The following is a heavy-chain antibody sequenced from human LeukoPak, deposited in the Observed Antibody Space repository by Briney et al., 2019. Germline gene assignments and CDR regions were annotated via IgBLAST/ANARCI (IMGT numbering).Heavy chain of an antibody. CDR2: INPNSGGT. Sequence: GASVKVSCKASGYTFTGYYMHWVRQAPGQGLEWMGWINPNSGGTNYAQEFQGRVTMTRDTSISTAYMELSRLRSDDTAVYYCARSAGGSYADAFDIWGQGTMVTVSS. D-gene: IGHD1-26*01. CDR1: GYTFTGYY. V-gene: IGHV1-2*02. CDR3: ARSAGGSYADAFDI. J-gene: IGHJ3*02.